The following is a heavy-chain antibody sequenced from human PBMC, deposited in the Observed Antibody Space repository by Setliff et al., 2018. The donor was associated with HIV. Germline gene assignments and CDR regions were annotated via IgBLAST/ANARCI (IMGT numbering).Heavy chain of an antibody. Sequence: SETLSLTCVVYAGSFSGYSWAWIRQPPGKGLEWIGEIYHSGSANRNPSLMGRVTMSVDTAKNQFSLELSSVTAADTAVYFCARGVRGSGTNMVRGLLYDYSFHYMDVWGIGTTVTVSS. CDR2: IYHSGSA. J-gene: IGHJ6*03. CDR3: ARGVRGSGTNMVRGLLYDYSFHYMDV. D-gene: IGHD3-10*01. CDR1: AGSFSGYS. V-gene: IGHV4-34*01.